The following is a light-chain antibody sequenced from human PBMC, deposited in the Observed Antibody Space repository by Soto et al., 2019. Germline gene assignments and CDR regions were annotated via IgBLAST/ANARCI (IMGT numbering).Light chain of an antibody. V-gene: IGKV3-20*01. CDR2: DSF. Sequence: ETVLKQPPGSLSLSPGERATLSCRASQAIGSSLAWYQKNPGQAPRLLMYDSFKRVTDIPDRFRGSGSGSDFTLTIREVEPEDFGMYVCHQEGRTPLSFGPGNKVYSK. CDR1: QAIGSS. J-gene: IGKJ3*01. CDR3: HQEGRTPLS.